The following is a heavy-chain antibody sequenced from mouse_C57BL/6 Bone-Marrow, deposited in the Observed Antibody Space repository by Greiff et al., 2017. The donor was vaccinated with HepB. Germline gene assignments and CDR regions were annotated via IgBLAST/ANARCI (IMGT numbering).Heavy chain of an antibody. V-gene: IGHV7-3*01. CDR2: IRNKANGYTT. Sequence: EVMLVESGGGLVQPGGSLSLSCAASGFTFTDYYMSWVRQPPGKALEWLGFIRNKANGYTTEYSASVKGRFTVSRDKSQSILYLQINALRAEDSATYYCARSSPLYYGSSYDYWGQGTTLTVSS. J-gene: IGHJ2*01. D-gene: IGHD1-1*01. CDR3: ARSSPLYYGSSYDY. CDR1: GFTFTDYY.